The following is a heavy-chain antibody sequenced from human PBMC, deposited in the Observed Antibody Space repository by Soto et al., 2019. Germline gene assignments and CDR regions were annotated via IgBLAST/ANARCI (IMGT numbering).Heavy chain of an antibody. D-gene: IGHD3-10*01. CDR3: ARGTVRGGHLAPYYYYGMDV. J-gene: IGHJ6*02. V-gene: IGHV3-33*01. CDR2: LWYVGSIK. Sequence: GGSLRPPFAASGFTFSSYGMHWVRQAPGKGLEWVAVLWYVGSIKYYADSVKGRFTISRDNSKNTLYLQMNSLRAEDTAVYYCARGTVRGGHLAPYYYYGMDVWGQGTTVTVSS. CDR1: GFTFSSYG.